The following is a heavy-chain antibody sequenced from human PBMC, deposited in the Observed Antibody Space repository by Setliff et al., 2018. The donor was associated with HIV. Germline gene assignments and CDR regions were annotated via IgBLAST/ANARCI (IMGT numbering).Heavy chain of an antibody. D-gene: IGHD3-3*01. CDR3: AKDYTPTFWEYNWFDL. CDR2: ISGSGDST. Sequence: GSLRLSCAASGFTFSFHAMTWVRQAPGKGLEWVSGISGSGDSTYYAESVKGRFTISRDNSKNTMFLQMNNLRAEDTAFYYCAKDYTPTFWEYNWFDLWGQGTLVTVSS. V-gene: IGHV3-23*01. CDR1: GFTFSFHA. J-gene: IGHJ5*02.